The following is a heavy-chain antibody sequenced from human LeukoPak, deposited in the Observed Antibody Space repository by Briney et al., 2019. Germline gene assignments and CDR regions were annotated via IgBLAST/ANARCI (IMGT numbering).Heavy chain of an antibody. CDR3: ASDILTGFDAFDI. CDR1: GFTFSSYS. D-gene: IGHD3-9*01. Sequence: AGGSLRLSCAASGFTFSSYSMNWVRQAPGKGLEWVSSISSSSSYIYYADSVKGRFTISRDNAKNSLYLQMNSLRAEDTAVYYCASDILTGFDAFDIWGQGIMVTVSS. V-gene: IGHV3-21*01. J-gene: IGHJ3*02. CDR2: ISSSSSYI.